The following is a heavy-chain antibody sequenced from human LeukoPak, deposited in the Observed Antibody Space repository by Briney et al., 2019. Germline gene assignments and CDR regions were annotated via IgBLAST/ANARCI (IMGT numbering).Heavy chain of an antibody. D-gene: IGHD2/OR15-2a*01. CDR1: GFTFSSYG. CDR2: IWYDGSNK. J-gene: IGHJ4*02. V-gene: IGHV3-33*01. CDR3: AREGPRGNSQFDY. Sequence: GGSLRLSCAASGFTFSSYGMHWVRQAPGKRLEWVALIWYDGSNKYYTDSVKGRLTISRDNSKDTLFLQMNSPRAEDTAVYYCAREGPRGNSQFDYWGQGTLVTVSS.